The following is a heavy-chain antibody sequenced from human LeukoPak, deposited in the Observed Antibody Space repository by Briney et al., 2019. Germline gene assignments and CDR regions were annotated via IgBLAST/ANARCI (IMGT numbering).Heavy chain of an antibody. J-gene: IGHJ4*02. CDR1: GFTLSSYW. D-gene: IGHD2-15*01. V-gene: IGHV3-74*01. CDR2: IKSDGSST. Sequence: GGSLRLSCVASGFTLSSYWMHWVRQAPGKGLVWVSRIKSDGSSTSYADSVKGRFTISRDNAKNTVYLQMNSLRAEDTAVYYCAREFQYYSGFDYGGQGTLVTVSS. CDR3: AREFQYYSGFDY.